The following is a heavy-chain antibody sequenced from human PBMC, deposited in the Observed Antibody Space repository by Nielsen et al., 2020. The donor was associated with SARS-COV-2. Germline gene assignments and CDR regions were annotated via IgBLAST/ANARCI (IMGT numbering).Heavy chain of an antibody. J-gene: IGHJ4*02. CDR1: GFTFDDYA. CDR3: AKWGGIDYYDSSGYLDY. V-gene: IGHV3-9*01. Sequence: SLRLSCAASGFTFDDYAMHWVRQAPGKGLEWVSGISWNSGSIGYADSVKGRFTISRDNAKNSLYLQMNSLRAEDTALYYCAKWGGIDYYDSSGYLDYWGQGTRVTVSS. CDR2: ISWNSGSI. D-gene: IGHD3-22*01.